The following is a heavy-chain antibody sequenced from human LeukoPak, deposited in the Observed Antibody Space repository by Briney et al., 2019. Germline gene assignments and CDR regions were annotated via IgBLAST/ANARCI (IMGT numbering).Heavy chain of an antibody. J-gene: IGHJ6*03. Sequence: GGSLRLSCAASGFTFRNFAMKWVRQAPGKGLEWVSDISGGGEHTFYADSVKGRFTISRDNSKDTLYLQMNTLRPEDTALYYCANGLAASGDFLLRDYYYFIDVWGKGTTVIVSS. D-gene: IGHD7-27*01. CDR1: GFTFRNFA. CDR3: ANGLAASGDFLLRDYYYFIDV. V-gene: IGHV3-23*01. CDR2: ISGGGEHT.